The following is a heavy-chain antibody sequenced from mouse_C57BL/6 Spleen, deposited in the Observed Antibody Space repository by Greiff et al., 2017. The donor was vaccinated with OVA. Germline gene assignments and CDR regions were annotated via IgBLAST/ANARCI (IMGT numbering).Heavy chain of an antibody. CDR2: ISYDGSN. CDR3: ARVDYDGPEFAY. J-gene: IGHJ3*01. V-gene: IGHV3-6*01. CDR1: GYSITSGYY. D-gene: IGHD2-4*01. Sequence: EVKLEESGPGLVKPSQSLSLTCSVTGYSITSGYYWNWIRQFPGNKLEWMGYISYDGSNNYNPSLKNRISITRDTSKNQFFLKLNSVTTEDTATYYCARVDYDGPEFAYWGQGTLVTVSA.